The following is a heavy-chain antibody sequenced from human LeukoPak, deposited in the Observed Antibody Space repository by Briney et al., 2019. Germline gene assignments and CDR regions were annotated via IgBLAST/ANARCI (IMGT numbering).Heavy chain of an antibody. CDR3: ARGPRQYYYDSSGYYGR. D-gene: IGHD3-22*01. CDR1: GYSISSGYY. V-gene: IGHV4-38-2*02. J-gene: IGHJ4*02. CDR2: IYHSGST. Sequence: PSETLSLTCTVSGYSISSGYYWGWIRQPPGKGLEWIGSIYHSGSTYYNPSLKSRVTISVDTSKNQFSLKLSSVTAADTAVYYCARGPRQYYYDSSGYYGRWGQGTLVTVSS.